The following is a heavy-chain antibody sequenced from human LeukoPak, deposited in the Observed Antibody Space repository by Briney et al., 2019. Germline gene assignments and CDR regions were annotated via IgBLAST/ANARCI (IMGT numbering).Heavy chain of an antibody. D-gene: IGHD2-15*01. J-gene: IGHJ4*02. Sequence: GGSLRLACAASGFTFSSYAMSWVRQAPGEGRGWVSAISGSGGSTYYADCVKGRFTTSRDNSKNKLYLQMNSLRAEQTAVYYCAKDVWGCSGGSCYTPPNWGQGTMVTVSS. CDR3: AKDVWGCSGGSCYTPPN. CDR2: ISGSGGST. CDR1: GFTFSSYA. V-gene: IGHV3-23*01.